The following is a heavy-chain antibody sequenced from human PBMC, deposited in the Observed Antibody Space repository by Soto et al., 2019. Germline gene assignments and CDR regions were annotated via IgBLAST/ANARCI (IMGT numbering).Heavy chain of an antibody. CDR3: AGDYYYGMDV. J-gene: IGHJ6*02. CDR1: GYTFINYG. Sequence: GASVKVSCKASGYTFINYGISWVRQAPGQGLEWMGWISAYNGNTNYAQMLQGRVTMTTDKSTSTAYMELSSLRSEDTAVYYCAGDYYYGMDVWGQGTTVTVSS. V-gene: IGHV1-18*01. CDR2: ISAYNGNT.